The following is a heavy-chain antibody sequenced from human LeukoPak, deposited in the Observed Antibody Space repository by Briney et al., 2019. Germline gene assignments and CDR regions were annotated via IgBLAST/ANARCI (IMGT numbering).Heavy chain of an antibody. D-gene: IGHD4-17*01. CDR3: AREYSSGGDYAFDY. J-gene: IGHJ4*02. V-gene: IGHV3-7*01. Sequence: GGSLRLSCAASGFTFSSYWMSWVRQASGKGLEWVANIKQDGSEKYYVDSVKGRFTISRDNAKNSLYLQMNSLRAEDTAVYYCAREYSSGGDYAFDYWGQGNLVTVSS. CDR1: GFTFSSYW. CDR2: IKQDGSEK.